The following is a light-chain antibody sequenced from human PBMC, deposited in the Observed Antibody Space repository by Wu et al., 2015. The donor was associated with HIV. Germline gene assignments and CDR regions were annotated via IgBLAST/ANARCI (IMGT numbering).Light chain of an antibody. CDR3: QQRSNWPPIYT. V-gene: IGKV3-11*01. CDR2: DAS. CDR1: QSVSSF. J-gene: IGKJ2*01. Sequence: EVVLTQSPATLSLSPGERATLYCRASQSVSSFLAWYQQKPGQAPRLLIYDASNRATGIPARFSGSGSGTDFTLTISSLEPEDFAVYYCQQRSNWPPIYTFGQGTKLE.